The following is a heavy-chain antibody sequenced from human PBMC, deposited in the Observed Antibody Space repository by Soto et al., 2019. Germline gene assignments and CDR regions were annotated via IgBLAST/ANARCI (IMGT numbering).Heavy chain of an antibody. D-gene: IGHD6-13*01. J-gene: IGHJ6*02. CDR2: IYYSGST. Sequence: SETLSLTCTVSGGSISSYYWSWIRQPPGKGLEWIGYIYYSGSTNYNPSLKSRVTISVDTSKNQFSLKLSSVTAADTAVYYCARDFVAAASSNRYYYYGMDVWGQGTTVTVSS. CDR1: GGSISSYY. CDR3: ARDFVAAASSNRYYYYGMDV. V-gene: IGHV4-59*01.